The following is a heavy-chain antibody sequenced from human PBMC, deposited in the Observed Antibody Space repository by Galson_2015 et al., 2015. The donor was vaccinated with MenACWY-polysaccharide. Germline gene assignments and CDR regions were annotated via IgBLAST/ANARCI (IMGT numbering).Heavy chain of an antibody. CDR1: RFTFSSYA. D-gene: IGHD2-2*01. Sequence: SLRLSCAASRFTFSSYAMHWVRQAPGKGLEWVAVISYDGSNKYYADSVEGRFTVSRDNSKNTLYVQMNSLRGEDTAVYYCVRSYCDRTTCYGIDVWGQGTSVTVSS. V-gene: IGHV3-30-3*01. J-gene: IGHJ6*02. CDR3: VRSYCDRTTCYGIDV. CDR2: ISYDGSNK.